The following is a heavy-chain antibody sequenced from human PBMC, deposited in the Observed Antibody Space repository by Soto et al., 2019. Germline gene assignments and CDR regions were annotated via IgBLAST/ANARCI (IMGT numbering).Heavy chain of an antibody. CDR1: GYVITKGYH. V-gene: IGHV4-38-2*01. J-gene: IGHJ6*02. CDR3: TRIYCTTTSCFINGMDV. D-gene: IGHD2-2*01. Sequence: SETLSLTCAVSGYVITKGYHWGWSRQPPGKELEWIGTISHSGDTYYNPSLKSRVTISIDTAKNHLSLILSSVTAADTATYYCTRIYCTTTSCFINGMDVWGQGTTVTVSS. CDR2: ISHSGDT.